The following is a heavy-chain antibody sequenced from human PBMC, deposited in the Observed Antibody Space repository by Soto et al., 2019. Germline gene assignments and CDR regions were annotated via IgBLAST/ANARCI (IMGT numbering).Heavy chain of an antibody. J-gene: IGHJ6*02. CDR1: GSRFTFSSYS. V-gene: IGHV3-23*01. CDR3: APRRGGSADYGMDV. CDR2: ISGHGCTT. D-gene: IGHD1-26*01. Sequence: PGGSLRLSCAASGSRFTFSSYSMNWVRQAPGQGLEWVSGISGHGCTTSYSDLVKSRLTTFSVNTKSTLYLQMISLSADDTAVYYCAPRRGGSADYGMDVWGQGTTVTVSS.